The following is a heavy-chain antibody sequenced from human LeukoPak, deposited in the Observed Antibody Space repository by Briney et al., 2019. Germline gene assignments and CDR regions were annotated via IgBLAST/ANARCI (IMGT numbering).Heavy chain of an antibody. CDR3: AWGYGMDV. V-gene: IGHV4-39*01. CDR2: IYYSGDT. Sequence: SETLSLTCTVSGGSISSGSYYWGWIRQPPGKGLEWIGSIYYSGDTYYDPSLKSRVAISVDSSKNQFSLKVTSVTAADTAVYYCAWGYGMDVWGQGTTVTVSS. D-gene: IGHD3-16*01. CDR1: GGSISSGSYY. J-gene: IGHJ6*02.